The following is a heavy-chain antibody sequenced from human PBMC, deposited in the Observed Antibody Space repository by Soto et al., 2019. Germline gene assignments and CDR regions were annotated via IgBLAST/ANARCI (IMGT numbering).Heavy chain of an antibody. CDR1: GYTFTGYY. V-gene: IGHV1-2*04. CDR3: AAGIASAGTGFDY. J-gene: IGHJ4*02. CDR2: INPNSGGT. Sequence: QVQLVQSGAEVKKPGASVKVSCKASGYTFTGYYMPWVRQAPGQGLEWMGWINPNSGGTNYAQKFQGWATMTRDTSISKAYMELSRLISDDTAVYYCAAGIASAGTGFDYWGQGTLVTVSS. D-gene: IGHD6-13*01.